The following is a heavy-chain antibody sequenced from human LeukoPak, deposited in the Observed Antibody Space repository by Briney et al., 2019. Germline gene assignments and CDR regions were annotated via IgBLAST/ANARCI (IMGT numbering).Heavy chain of an antibody. Sequence: PSETLSLTCGVSGGSISSGGYSWSWIRQPPGRGLEWIGYIHHSGSTYYNPSLKSRVTISVDRSKNQFSLKLSSVTAADTAVYYCARGRRDILTGYYYLDYWGQGTLVTVSS. CDR1: GGSISSGGYS. D-gene: IGHD3-9*01. V-gene: IGHV4-30-2*01. CDR2: IHHSGST. CDR3: ARGRRDILTGYYYLDY. J-gene: IGHJ4*02.